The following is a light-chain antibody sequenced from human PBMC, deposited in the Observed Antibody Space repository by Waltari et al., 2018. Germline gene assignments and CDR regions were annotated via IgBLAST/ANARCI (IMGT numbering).Light chain of an antibody. CDR3: QAWDGDTDVV. CDR2: QDN. J-gene: IGLJ2*01. V-gene: IGLV3-1*01. Sequence: SYELIQPPSVSVSPGQTASITCSGDKLGDKYACWYQQKPGQSPVLVIYQDNKRHSGIRVRAPGSNSGNTATLTISGTQTMDEADYYCQAWDGDTDVVFGGGTKLTVL. CDR1: KLGDKY.